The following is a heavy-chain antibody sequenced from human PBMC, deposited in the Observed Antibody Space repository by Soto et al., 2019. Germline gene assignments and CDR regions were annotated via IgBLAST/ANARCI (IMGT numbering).Heavy chain of an antibody. CDR1: GGSIISSNFY. CDR3: ARHVRGAVTMNWFDP. D-gene: IGHD3-10*02. V-gene: IGHV4-39*01. Sequence: QLQESGPGLVKPSETLSLTCTVSGGSIISSNFYWGWIHQPPGKGLEWIGSVEYGGSTYDNPSLKSRVTLSADTSKNQFSLKLTSVTAADTAIYYCARHVRGAVTMNWFDPWGHGTLVTVSS. J-gene: IGHJ5*02. CDR2: VEYGGST.